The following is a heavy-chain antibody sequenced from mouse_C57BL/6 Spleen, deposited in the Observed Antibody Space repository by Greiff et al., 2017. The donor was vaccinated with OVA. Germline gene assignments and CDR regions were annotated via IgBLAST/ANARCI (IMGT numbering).Heavy chain of an antibody. CDR1: GYSITSGYY. CDR2: ISYDGSN. D-gene: IGHD2-5*01. J-gene: IGHJ3*01. CDR3: AREGAYYSNSAWFAY. Sequence: ESGPGLVKPSQSLSLTCSVTGYSITSGYYWNWIRQFPGNKLEWMGYISYDGSNNYNPSLKNRISITLDPSKNQFFLKLNSVTTEDTAAYYGAREGAYYSNSAWFAYWGKGTLVTVSA. V-gene: IGHV3-6*01.